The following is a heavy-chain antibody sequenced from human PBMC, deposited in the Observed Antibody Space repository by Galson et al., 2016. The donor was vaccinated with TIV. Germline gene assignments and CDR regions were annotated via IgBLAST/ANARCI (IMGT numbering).Heavy chain of an antibody. V-gene: IGHV1-69*10. CDR2: IIPGVGNA. CDR3: ARDGDTGYDYPKPFAY. Sequence: SVKVSCKASGCTLTTYAISWVRQAPGEGLEWMGWIIPGVGNANYAQKFQDRVTITTDRSANTAYMELSSLRSDDTATYFCARDGDTGYDYPKPFAYWGQGTLVTVSS. D-gene: IGHD4-11*01. J-gene: IGHJ4*02. CDR1: GCTLTTYA.